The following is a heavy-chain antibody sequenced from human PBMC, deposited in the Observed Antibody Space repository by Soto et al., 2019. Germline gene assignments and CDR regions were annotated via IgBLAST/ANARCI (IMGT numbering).Heavy chain of an antibody. J-gene: IGHJ3*01. CDR2: LYDVDGS. CDR3: ATWHEREHAYDV. D-gene: IGHD1-1*01. V-gene: IGHV3-53*01. CDR1: GLTVSGKKY. Sequence: GSLRIACSASGLTVSGKKYVSWVRQAPGKGLEWVSALYDVDGSFYSDSVKGRFTTSSDSSKTTVYLQMNDLRPADTAVYYCATWHEREHAYDVWGQGTKVTVSS.